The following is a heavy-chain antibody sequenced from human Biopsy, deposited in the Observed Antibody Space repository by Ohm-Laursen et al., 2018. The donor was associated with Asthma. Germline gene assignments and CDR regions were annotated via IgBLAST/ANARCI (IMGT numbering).Heavy chain of an antibody. CDR2: ISYGGKT. CDR1: GGSMTPTSHY. J-gene: IGHJ6*02. D-gene: IGHD3-3*01. V-gene: IGHV4-39*01. CDR3: ARRITIFGVVQKDHGMDA. Sequence: TLSLTCPVSGGSMTPTSHYWDWIRQAPGKGLEWIGYISYGGKTSYNPSLKNRVTISRDTSKNQFSMGLTSVTAADTAVYFCARRITIFGVVQKDHGMDAWGQGTTVIVSS.